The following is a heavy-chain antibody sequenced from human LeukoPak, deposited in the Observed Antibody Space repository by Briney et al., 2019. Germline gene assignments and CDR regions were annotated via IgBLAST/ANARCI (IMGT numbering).Heavy chain of an antibody. V-gene: IGHV5-51*01. CDR2: IYAGNSDT. D-gene: IGHD5-24*01. CDR3: AILNHPDGRVY. Sequence: GESLKISCQGFGYTFTTSWIGWVRQLPGKGMEWMAIIYAGNSDTKYSPSFQGQVSISTDRSISTAYLQWSSLQASDTAIYYCAILNHPDGRVYWGQGTLVTVSS. J-gene: IGHJ4*02. CDR1: GYTFTTSW.